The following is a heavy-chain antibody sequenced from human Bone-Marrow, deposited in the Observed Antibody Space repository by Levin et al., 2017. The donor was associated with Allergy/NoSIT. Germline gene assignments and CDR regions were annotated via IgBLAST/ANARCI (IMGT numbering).Heavy chain of an antibody. CDR3: ARAKWEFYGLDV. V-gene: IGHV3-74*01. J-gene: IGHJ6*02. D-gene: IGHD1-26*01. CDR2: IDSDGSRT. Sequence: GGSLRLSCAASAFRFSTSWMHWVRQAPGKGLVWVARIDSDGSRTSYADSVKGRFTISRDNAENTLYLQMNSLRVEDTGVYYCARAKWEFYGLDVWGHGTTVTVSS. CDR1: AFRFSTSW.